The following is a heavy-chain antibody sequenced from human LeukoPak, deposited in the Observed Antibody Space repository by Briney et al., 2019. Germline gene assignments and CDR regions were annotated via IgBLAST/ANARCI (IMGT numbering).Heavy chain of an antibody. CDR3: AKRGVVPAAFAY. CDR2: IRYDGSNK. V-gene: IGHV3-30*02. CDR1: GFTFSSYG. D-gene: IGHD2-2*01. Sequence: TGGSLRLSCAASGFTFSSYGMHWVRQAPGKGLEWVAFIRYDGSNKYYADSVKGRFTISRDNSKNTLYLQMNSLRAEDTAVYYCAKRGVVPAAFAYWGQGPLVTVSS. J-gene: IGHJ4*02.